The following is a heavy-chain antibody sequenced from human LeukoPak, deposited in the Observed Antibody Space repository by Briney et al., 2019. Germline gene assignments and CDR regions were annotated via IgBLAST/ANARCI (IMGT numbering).Heavy chain of an antibody. D-gene: IGHD1-1*01. CDR3: AKRTYNKAFDI. V-gene: IGHV3-15*01. J-gene: IGHJ3*02. Sequence: GGSLRLSCAASGFAFTNAWMTWVRQAPGKGLEWVGRIKSKTDGGAADYAAPVKGRFTISRDDSKNTLYLQMNSLGAEDTAVYYCAKRTYNKAFDIWGQGAMVTVSS. CDR1: GFAFTNAW. CDR2: IKSKTDGGAA.